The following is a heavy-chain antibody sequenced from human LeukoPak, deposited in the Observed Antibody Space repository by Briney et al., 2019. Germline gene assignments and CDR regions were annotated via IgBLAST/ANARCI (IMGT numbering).Heavy chain of an antibody. D-gene: IGHD1-26*01. J-gene: IGHJ4*02. V-gene: IGHV3-23*01. Sequence: GGSLRLSCAASGFTFSSYGMSWVRQAPGKGLECVSVMSGGGGSTYDADSVKGRFTIPRDNSKNTLYLQMNSLRAEDTAVYYCAKEYSGNYYYFDYWGQGTLVTVSS. CDR3: AKEYSGNYYYFDY. CDR2: MSGGGGST. CDR1: GFTFSSYG.